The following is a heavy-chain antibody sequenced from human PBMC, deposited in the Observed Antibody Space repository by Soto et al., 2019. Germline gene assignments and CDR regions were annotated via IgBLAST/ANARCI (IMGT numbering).Heavy chain of an antibody. Sequence: GGSLRLSCVASGFTVSNNYMTWVRQAPGKGLEWVSTISGSGGSIYYADSVKGRFTISRDNAKNSLYLQMNSLRAEDTAVYYCARDHNWNYPHNWFDPWGQGTLVTVSS. D-gene: IGHD1-7*01. J-gene: IGHJ5*02. CDR3: ARDHNWNYPHNWFDP. CDR2: ISGSGGSI. V-gene: IGHV3-11*01. CDR1: GFTVSNNY.